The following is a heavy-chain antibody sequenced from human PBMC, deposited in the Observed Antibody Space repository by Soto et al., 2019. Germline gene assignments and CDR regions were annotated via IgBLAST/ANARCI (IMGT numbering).Heavy chain of an antibody. J-gene: IGHJ6*02. V-gene: IGHV3-30-3*01. CDR1: GXTFSSYA. Sequence: HPXGSLRLSCAASGXTFSSYAMHWVRQAPGKGLEWVAVISYDGSNKYYADSVKGRFTIYRDNSKNTLYLQMNSLRAEDTAVYYCERQKVAAGEHYYYYGMDVWGQGTTVTVSS. CDR3: ERQKVAAGEHYYYYGMDV. D-gene: IGHD6-13*01. CDR2: ISYDGSNK.